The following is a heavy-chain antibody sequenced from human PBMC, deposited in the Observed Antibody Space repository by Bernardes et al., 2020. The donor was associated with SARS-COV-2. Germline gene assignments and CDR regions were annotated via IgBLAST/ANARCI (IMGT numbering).Heavy chain of an antibody. CDR3: AKAYDSPG. Sequence: GGSLRLSCAASGFTFSSYGMHWVRQAPGTGLEWVAVISYDGSNKYYADSVKGRFTISRDNSKNTLYLQMNSLRAEDTAVYYCAKAYDSPGWGQGTLVTGSS. CDR2: ISYDGSNK. D-gene: IGHD3-22*01. J-gene: IGHJ4*02. V-gene: IGHV3-30*18. CDR1: GFTFSSYG.